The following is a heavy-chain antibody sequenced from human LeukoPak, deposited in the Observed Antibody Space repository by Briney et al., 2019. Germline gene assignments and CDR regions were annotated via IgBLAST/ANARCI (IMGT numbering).Heavy chain of an antibody. D-gene: IGHD3-10*01. Sequence: GGSLRLSCAASGFTFSSYSMNWVRQAPGKGLEWVSYISSSSSTIYYADSVKGRFTISRDNAKNSLYLQMNSLRAEDTAVYYCAKSARITVVRGVKSANDYWGQGTLVTVSS. CDR1: GFTFSSYS. J-gene: IGHJ4*02. CDR2: ISSSSSTI. CDR3: AKSARITVVRGVKSANDY. V-gene: IGHV3-48*01.